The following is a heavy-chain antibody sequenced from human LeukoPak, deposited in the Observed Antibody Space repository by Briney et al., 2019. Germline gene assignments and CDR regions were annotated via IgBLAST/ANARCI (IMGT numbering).Heavy chain of an antibody. V-gene: IGHV3-23*01. CDR1: GFTFSSYA. CDR2: FSGGAGKT. CDR3: AKDQYIYGSSPFDY. Sequence: GGSLRLTCAASGFTFSSYAMSWVRQAPGKRLEWVSSFSGGAGKTYYADSVKGRFTISRDNSQNTVYLQMSSLRAEDTAVYYCAKDQYIYGSSPFDYWGQGTLVTVSS. D-gene: IGHD3-10*01. J-gene: IGHJ4*02.